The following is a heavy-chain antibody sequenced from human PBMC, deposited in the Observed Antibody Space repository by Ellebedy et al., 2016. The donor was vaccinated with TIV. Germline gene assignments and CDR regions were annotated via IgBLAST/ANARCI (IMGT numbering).Heavy chain of an antibody. D-gene: IGHD6-19*01. CDR1: GFTFSTHT. CDR3: ARDQGSGWGAFDY. V-gene: IGHV3-21*01. J-gene: IGHJ4*02. Sequence: PGGSLRLSCAASGFTFSTHTMNWVRQAPGKGLAWVSSISSISSYIYYADSVRGRFTISRDDAKNSLYLQMNSLRAEATAVYYCARDQGSGWGAFDYWGQGTLVTVSS. CDR2: ISSISSYI.